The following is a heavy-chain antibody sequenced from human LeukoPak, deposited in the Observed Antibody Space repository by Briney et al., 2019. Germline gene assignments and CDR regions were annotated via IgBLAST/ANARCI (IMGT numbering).Heavy chain of an antibody. CDR2: INHSGST. D-gene: IGHD2-2*01. CDR1: GGSFSCYY. CDR3: ARVGGDVVVPAAICFDY. J-gene: IGHJ4*02. V-gene: IGHV4-34*01. Sequence: SETLSLTCAVYGGSFSCYYWSWIRQPPGKGLEWIGEINHSGSTNYNPSLKSRVTISVDTPKNQFSLKLSSVTAADTAVYYCARVGGDVVVPAAICFDYWGQGTLVTVSS.